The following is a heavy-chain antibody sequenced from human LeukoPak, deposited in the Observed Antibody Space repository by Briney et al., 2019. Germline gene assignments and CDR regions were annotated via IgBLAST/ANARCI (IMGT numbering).Heavy chain of an antibody. Sequence: NPSETLSLTCTVSGGSISSGGHFWSWIRQHPGKGLEWLGNIYYSGSSYYNPSLKSRVTISVDTSKNQFSLKLRSVTAADTAVYYCARAFDAFDVWGQGTMVTVSS. J-gene: IGHJ3*01. CDR2: IYYSGSS. CDR1: GGSISSGGHF. V-gene: IGHV4-31*03. CDR3: ARAFDAFDV.